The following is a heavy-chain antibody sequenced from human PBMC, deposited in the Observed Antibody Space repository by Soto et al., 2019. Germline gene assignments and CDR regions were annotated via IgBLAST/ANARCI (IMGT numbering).Heavy chain of an antibody. Sequence: ASETLSLSSTASGGSISSYYWSWIRQPPGKGLEWIGYIYYSGSTNYNPYLKSRVTISLDTSKNQFSLKLSCVTAADTAVYYCERESPYCGGDCYYDDWGHGTLVTVSS. CDR3: ERESPYCGGDCYYDD. J-gene: IGHJ4*01. V-gene: IGHV4-59*01. CDR2: IYYSGST. CDR1: GGSISSYY. D-gene: IGHD2-21*02.